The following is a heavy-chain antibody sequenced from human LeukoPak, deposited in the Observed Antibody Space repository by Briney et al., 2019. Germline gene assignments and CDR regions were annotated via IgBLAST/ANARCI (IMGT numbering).Heavy chain of an antibody. J-gene: IGHJ6*03. CDR3: ARAATPHSGSTLYYYYYYMDV. CDR2: ISSSSRYI. D-gene: IGHD3-10*01. CDR1: GFTFMTYS. Sequence: PGGSLRLSCAASGFTFMTYSMNWVRQAPGKGLEWVSSISSSSRYIYYADSVKGRFTISRDDAKNSLYLQMNSLRAEDTAVYYCARAATPHSGSTLYYYYYYMDVWGKGTTVTVSS. V-gene: IGHV3-21*01.